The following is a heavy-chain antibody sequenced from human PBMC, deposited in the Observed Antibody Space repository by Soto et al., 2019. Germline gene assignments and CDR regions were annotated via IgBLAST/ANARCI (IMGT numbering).Heavy chain of an antibody. V-gene: IGHV1-3*01. D-gene: IGHD3-22*01. CDR3: ARGFAGYYDSSGYYYFDY. J-gene: IGHJ4*02. Sequence: ASVKVSCKASGYTFTNYAMHWVRQAPGQRLEWMGWINVGNGKTKYSQKFQGRVTITRDTSASTAYMELSSLRSEDTAVYYCARGFAGYYDSSGYYYFDYWGQGTLVTVSS. CDR1: GYTFTNYA. CDR2: INVGNGKT.